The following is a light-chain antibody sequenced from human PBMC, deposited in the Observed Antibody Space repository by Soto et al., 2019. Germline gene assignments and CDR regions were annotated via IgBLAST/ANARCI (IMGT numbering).Light chain of an antibody. CDR1: QNVGSQ. V-gene: IGKV3D-15*01. Sequence: PGERATLSCRASQNVGSQLAWFQQKPGQAPRLLIYDASNRVTGIPARFSGSGSGTEFTLTISSLQSEDFAVYTCQQYNNWPLTFGGGTKVDIK. CDR2: DAS. J-gene: IGKJ4*02. CDR3: QQYNNWPLT.